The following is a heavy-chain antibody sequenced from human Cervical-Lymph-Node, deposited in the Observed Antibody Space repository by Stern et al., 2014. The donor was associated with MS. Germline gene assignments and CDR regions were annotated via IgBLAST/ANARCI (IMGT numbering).Heavy chain of an antibody. V-gene: IGHV5-51*01. Sequence: EMQLVESGAEVKKPGESLKISCKGSGYTFSNSWIGWVRQMPGRGLEWMGIIYPGDSESRYSPAFQGQITISADKSISTAYLQWNSLKASDTAIFYCARGSAGAGAFFDYWGQGTLVTVSS. CDR2: IYPGDSES. CDR1: GYTFSNSW. J-gene: IGHJ4*02. D-gene: IGHD2-8*02. CDR3: ARGSAGAGAFFDY.